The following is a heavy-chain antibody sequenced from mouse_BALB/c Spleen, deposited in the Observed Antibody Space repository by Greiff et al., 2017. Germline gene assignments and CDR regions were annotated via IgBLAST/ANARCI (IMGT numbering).Heavy chain of an antibody. CDR3: ARDYGSPYYAMDY. CDR2: IYPGDGDT. CDR1: GYTFTSYW. V-gene: IGHV1-87*01. J-gene: IGHJ4*01. Sequence: VKLQESGAELARPGASVKLSCKASGYTFTSYWMQWVKQRPGQGLEWIGAIYPGDGDTRYTQKFKGKATLTADKSSSTAYMQLSSLASEDSAVYYCARDYGSPYYAMDYWGQGTSVTVSA. D-gene: IGHD1-1*01.